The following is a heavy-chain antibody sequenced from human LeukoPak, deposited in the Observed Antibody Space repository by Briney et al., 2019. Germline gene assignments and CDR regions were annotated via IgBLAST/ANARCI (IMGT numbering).Heavy chain of an antibody. V-gene: IGHV3-30*18. CDR3: AKGTNNAFWTGSENY. D-gene: IGHD3/OR15-3a*01. J-gene: IGHJ4*02. CDR2: ISYDGSNK. CDR1: GFTFSSYG. Sequence: GGSLRLSCAASGFTFSSYGMHWVRQAPGKGLEWVAVISYDGSNKNYADSVKGRFTISRDNSKNTLYLQMNSLRAEDTAVYYCAKGTNNAFWTGSENYWGQGTLVTASS.